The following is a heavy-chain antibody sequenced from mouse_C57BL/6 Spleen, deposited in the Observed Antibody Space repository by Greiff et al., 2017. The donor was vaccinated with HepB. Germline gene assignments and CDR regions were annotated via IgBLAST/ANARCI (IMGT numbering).Heavy chain of an antibody. D-gene: IGHD3-1*01. CDR2: INPSSGYT. J-gene: IGHJ2*01. V-gene: IGHV1-4*01. CDR3: ARKSTRESY. Sequence: VQLQQSGAELVKLGASVKMSCKASGYTFTSYTMHWVKQRPGQGLEWIGYINPSSGYTKYNQKFKDKAKLTADKSSSTAYMQLSSRTSEDSAVYDCARKSTRESYGGQGTTLTVSS. CDR1: GYTFTSYT.